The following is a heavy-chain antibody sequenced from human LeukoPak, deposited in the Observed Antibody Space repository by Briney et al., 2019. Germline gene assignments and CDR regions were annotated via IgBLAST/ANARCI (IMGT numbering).Heavy chain of an antibody. V-gene: IGHV3-53*01. CDR2: IYSGGST. CDR1: GFTFSSYS. D-gene: IGHD2-8*01. CDR3: ARGNKMYYEAY. Sequence: GGSLRLSCAASGFTFSSYSMNWVRQAPGKGLEWVSVIYSGGSTYYADSVKGRFTISRDNSKNTLYLQMNSLGAEDTAVYYCARGNKMYYEAYWGQGTLVTVSS. J-gene: IGHJ4*02.